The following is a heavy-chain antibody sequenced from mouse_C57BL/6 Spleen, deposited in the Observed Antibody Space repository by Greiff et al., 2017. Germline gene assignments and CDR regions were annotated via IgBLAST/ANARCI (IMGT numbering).Heavy chain of an antibody. Sequence: EVQLQESGPGLVKPSQSLSLTCSVTGYSITSGYYWNWIRQFPGNKLEWMGYISYDGSNNYNPSLKNRISITRDTSKNQFFLKLNSVTTEDTATYYCAREDGYYGGENWGQGTLVTVSA. J-gene: IGHJ3*01. D-gene: IGHD2-3*01. CDR3: AREDGYYGGEN. V-gene: IGHV3-6*01. CDR2: ISYDGSN. CDR1: GYSITSGYY.